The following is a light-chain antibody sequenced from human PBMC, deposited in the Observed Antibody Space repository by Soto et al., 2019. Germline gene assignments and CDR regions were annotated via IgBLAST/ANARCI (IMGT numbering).Light chain of an antibody. CDR3: QHCNNCPQT. CDR1: ESVSYW. J-gene: IGKJ1*01. V-gene: IGKV1-5*03. CDR2: SAS. Sequence: DIQMAQSPSSLSAPVTDSVSITCRASESVSYWVAWYQQKPGKAPKLLIYSASRLDSGVSSRFSGSGSGTEFTLTITSLQPEDYATYYCQHCNNCPQTFGQGTKVDI.